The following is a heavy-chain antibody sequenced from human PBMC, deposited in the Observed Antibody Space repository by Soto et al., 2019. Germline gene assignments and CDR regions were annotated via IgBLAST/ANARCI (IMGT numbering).Heavy chain of an antibody. J-gene: IGHJ4*02. CDR3: AKGGYSGYDLGPEYLAI. D-gene: IGHD5-12*01. V-gene: IGHV4-59*01. CDR2: ISYNGISNSGITDRGSSEPYRGIT. Sequence: QVQLQESGPGLVKPSETLSLSCTVSGGSISRDYWTWIRQPPGKGLEWIGYISYNGISNSGITDRGSSEPYRGITIYSASLKGRVTVSGDTSKSQFSLNLTSVTAADTAVYYCAKGGYSGYDLGPEYLAIWGQGTLVTVSS. CDR1: GGSISRDY.